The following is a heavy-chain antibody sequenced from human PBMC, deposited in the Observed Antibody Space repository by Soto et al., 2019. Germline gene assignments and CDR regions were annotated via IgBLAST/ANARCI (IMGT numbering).Heavy chain of an antibody. Sequence: QVQLVESGGGVVQPGRSLRLSCAASGFTFSSYGRHWVRQAPGKGLEWVAVIWYDGSNKYYADSVKGRFTISRDNSKNTLYLQMNSLRAEDTAVYYCARENNYYYYMDVWGKGTTVTVSS. V-gene: IGHV3-33*01. CDR1: GFTFSSYG. CDR3: ARENNYYYYMDV. CDR2: IWYDGSNK. J-gene: IGHJ6*03.